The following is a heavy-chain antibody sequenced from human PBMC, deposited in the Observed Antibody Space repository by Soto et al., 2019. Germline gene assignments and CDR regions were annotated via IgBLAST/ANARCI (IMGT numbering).Heavy chain of an antibody. CDR3: AREGRIATPPFDP. Sequence: QAQLHESGPGLVKPSPTLSLTCTVSGVSISSGGYYWSWIGQQPGKGLEWIGYIYYSGSTYYNPSIKSRVTISVEKSKNQFSLKLSSVTAADTAVYYCAREGRIATPPFDPWGQGTMVTVSS. CDR1: GVSISSGGYY. D-gene: IGHD2-21*01. J-gene: IGHJ5*02. CDR2: IYYSGST. V-gene: IGHV4-31*03.